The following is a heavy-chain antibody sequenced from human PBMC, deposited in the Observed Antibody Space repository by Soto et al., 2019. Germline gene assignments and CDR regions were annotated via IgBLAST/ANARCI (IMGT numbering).Heavy chain of an antibody. CDR1: GGSISSYY. D-gene: IGHD1-1*01. CDR3: ARDNLETQAYYYYYYGMDV. CDR2: IYTSGST. Sequence: PSETLSLTCTVSGGSISSYYWSWIRQPAGKGLEWIGRIYTSGSTNYNPSLKSRVTMSVDTSKNQFSLKLSSVTAADTAVYYCARDNLETQAYYYYYYGMDVWGQGTTVTVSS. J-gene: IGHJ6*02. V-gene: IGHV4-4*07.